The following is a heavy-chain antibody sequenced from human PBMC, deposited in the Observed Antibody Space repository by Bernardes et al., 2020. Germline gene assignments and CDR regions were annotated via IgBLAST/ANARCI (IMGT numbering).Heavy chain of an antibody. V-gene: IGHV3-30*18. CDR3: AKDSLLFGSGWYENWFDP. CDR2: ISYDGSNK. Sequence: GGSLRLSCAASGFTFSSYGMHWVRQAPGKGLEWVAVISYDGSNKYYADSVKGRFTISRDNSKNTLYLQMNSLRAEDTAVYYCAKDSLLFGSGWYENWFDPWGQGTLVTVSS. D-gene: IGHD6-19*01. CDR1: GFTFSSYG. J-gene: IGHJ5*02.